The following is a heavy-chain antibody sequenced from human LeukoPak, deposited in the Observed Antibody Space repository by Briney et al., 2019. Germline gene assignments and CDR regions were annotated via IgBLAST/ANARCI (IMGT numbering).Heavy chain of an antibody. Sequence: GRSLRLSCAASGFTVSSNYMTWVRQAPGKGLEWVSVIYRGGSTYYADSVKGRFTISRDNSKNTLYLQMNSLRAEDTAVYYCARGTVTAFYFDNWGQGTLVIVSS. J-gene: IGHJ4*02. CDR1: GFTVSSNY. CDR2: IYRGGST. CDR3: ARGTVTAFYFDN. D-gene: IGHD4-11*01. V-gene: IGHV3-53*01.